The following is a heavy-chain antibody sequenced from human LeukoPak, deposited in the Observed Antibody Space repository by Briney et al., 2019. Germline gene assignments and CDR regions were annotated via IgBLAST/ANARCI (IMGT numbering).Heavy chain of an antibody. V-gene: IGHV1-2*02. Sequence: ASVKVSCKASGYTFTGYYMHWVRQAPGQGLEWMGWINPNSGGTNYAQKFQGRVTMTRDTSISTAYMELSRLRSDDTAVYYCARRFDPAGWFHPWGQGTLVTVSS. CDR3: ARRFDPAGWFHP. J-gene: IGHJ5*02. D-gene: IGHD3-9*01. CDR1: GYTFTGYY. CDR2: INPNSGGT.